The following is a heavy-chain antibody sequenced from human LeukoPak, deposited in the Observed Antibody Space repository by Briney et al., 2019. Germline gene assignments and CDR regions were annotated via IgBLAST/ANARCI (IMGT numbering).Heavy chain of an antibody. D-gene: IGHD3-3*01. CDR3: AKGDDYWSGYYGP. CDR1: GFTINKNG. J-gene: IGHJ5*02. V-gene: IGHV3-23*01. Sequence: GGSRRLSCAASGFTINKNGMIWVRQAPGKGLEWVSAISGGGVTFYSDSVKGRFTISRDNSNNTLFLQMNSLRVEDTALYYCAKGDDYWSGYYGPWGQGTLVTVSS. CDR2: ISGGGVT.